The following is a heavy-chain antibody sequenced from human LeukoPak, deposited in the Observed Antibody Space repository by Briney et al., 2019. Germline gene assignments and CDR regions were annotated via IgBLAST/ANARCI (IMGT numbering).Heavy chain of an antibody. D-gene: IGHD5-24*01. CDR3: ARIKGHIEMAAGHAFHI. J-gene: IGHJ3*02. V-gene: IGHV4-59*11. CDR2: IYYSGST. Sequence: SETLSLTCTVSGGSISSHYWSWIRQPPGKGLEWIGYIYYSGSTNYNPSLKSRVNISVDTSKNQFSLKLSSVTAADTAVYCCARIKGHIEMAAGHAFHIWGQGTMVTVSS. CDR1: GGSISSHY.